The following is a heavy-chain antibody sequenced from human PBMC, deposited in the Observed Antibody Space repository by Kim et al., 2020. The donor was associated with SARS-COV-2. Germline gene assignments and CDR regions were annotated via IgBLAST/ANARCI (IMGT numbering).Heavy chain of an antibody. J-gene: IGHJ4*02. D-gene: IGHD3-10*01. CDR3: ARVGGRGVETDY. V-gene: IGHV1-46*01. Sequence: SCAQKFRGRVTMTRDTSTSTVYMELSSLRSEDTAMYYCARVGGRGVETDYWGQGTLVTVSS.